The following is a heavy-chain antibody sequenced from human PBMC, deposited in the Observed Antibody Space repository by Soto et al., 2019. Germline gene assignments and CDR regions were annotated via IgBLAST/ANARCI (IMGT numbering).Heavy chain of an antibody. V-gene: IGHV4-34*01. J-gene: IGHJ6*03. D-gene: IGHD3-9*01. CDR2: INHSGST. CDR3: ARGAALRYVDWPEKYRDYIDF. Sequence: PSETLSLTCAVYGGSFSGYYWSWIRQPPGKGLEWIGEINHSGSTNYNPSRKRRVTISVDTSKNQFSMKLSSVTAADTAVYYCARGAALRYVDWPEKYRDYIDFCGKGSTVTVSS. CDR1: GGSFSGYY.